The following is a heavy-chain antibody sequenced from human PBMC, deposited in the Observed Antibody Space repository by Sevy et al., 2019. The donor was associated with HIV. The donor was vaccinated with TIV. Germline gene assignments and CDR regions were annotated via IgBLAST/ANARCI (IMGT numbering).Heavy chain of an antibody. V-gene: IGHV3-23*01. CDR2: ISGSAHRT. CDR3: VKEVSEYSYSDY. J-gene: IGHJ4*02. CDR1: GFTFSNYA. Sequence: GESLKISCAASGFTFSNYAMSWVRQTPGKGLEWVSAISGSAHRTYYTDSVKGRFTISRDNSKNMLFLQMDSLRAEDTDVYYCVKEVSEYSYSDYWGQGTLVTVSS. D-gene: IGHD5-18*01.